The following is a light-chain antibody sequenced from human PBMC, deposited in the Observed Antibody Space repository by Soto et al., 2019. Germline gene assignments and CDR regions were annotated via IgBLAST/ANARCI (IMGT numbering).Light chain of an antibody. CDR3: CSYAGPSPVV. J-gene: IGLJ3*02. CDR2: EGS. V-gene: IGLV2-23*01. Sequence: QSASVSGSPGQSITISCTGTSSDVGNYNLVSWYQQHPGQAPKLMIFEGSKRPSGVSNRFSGSKSGNTASLTISGLQAEDEADYYCCSYAGPSPVVFGGGTKLTVL. CDR1: SSDVGNYNL.